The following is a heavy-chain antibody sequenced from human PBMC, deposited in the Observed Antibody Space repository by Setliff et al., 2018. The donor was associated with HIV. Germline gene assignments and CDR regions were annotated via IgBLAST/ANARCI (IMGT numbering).Heavy chain of an antibody. Sequence: SVKVSCKASGDTSNFYGLNWVRQAPGQGLEWMGKIIPKSATSDYAQKLRGRVKITADKPSNTVYMELTSLTAEDTAVYYCAREHGEYCRGGTCYHHYYFDYWGPGTLVTVSS. D-gene: IGHD2-15*01. CDR1: GDTSNFYG. CDR3: AREHGEYCRGGTCYHHYYFDY. V-gene: IGHV1-69*06. CDR2: IIPKSATS. J-gene: IGHJ4*02.